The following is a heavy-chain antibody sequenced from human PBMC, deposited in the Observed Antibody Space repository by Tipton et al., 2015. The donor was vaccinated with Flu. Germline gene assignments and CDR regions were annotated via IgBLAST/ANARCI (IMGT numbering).Heavy chain of an antibody. CDR1: GFTFTNAW. CDR3: TTRRPYYDILTGVWGRDY. V-gene: IGHV3-15*01. Sequence: SLRLSCAASGFTFTNAWMIWVRQAPGKGLEWVGRIKTTAAGGTTDYAAPVTGRFTMSRDDSKNTLFLQMNSLKIEDTAVYYCTTRRPYYDILTGVWGRDYWGQGTLVTVSS. D-gene: IGHD3-9*01. J-gene: IGHJ4*02. CDR2: IKTTAAGGTT.